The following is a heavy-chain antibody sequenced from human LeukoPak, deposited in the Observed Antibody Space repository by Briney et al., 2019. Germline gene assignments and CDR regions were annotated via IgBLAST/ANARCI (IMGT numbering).Heavy chain of an antibody. CDR1: GFTFSSYS. D-gene: IGHD3-22*01. CDR2: ISSSSSYI. J-gene: IGHJ4*02. CDR3: AKGGPTYDYDSSGYYRFDY. Sequence: GGSLRLSCAASGFTFSSYSMNWVRQAPGKGLEWVSSISSSSSYIYYADSVKGRFTISRDNSKNTLYLQMNSLRAEDTAVYYCAKGGPTYDYDSSGYYRFDYWGQGTLVTVSS. V-gene: IGHV3-21*04.